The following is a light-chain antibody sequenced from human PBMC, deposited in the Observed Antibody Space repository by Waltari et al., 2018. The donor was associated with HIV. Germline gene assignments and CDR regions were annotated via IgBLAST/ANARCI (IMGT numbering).Light chain of an antibody. V-gene: IGLV2-8*01. CDR1: NGDISDYNY. CDR3: SSFAGTHKL. Sequence: QSALTQSPSASGSPGQSVNISSTGANGDISDYNYVSWYQQHSDRPPKLIIFEVTKRPSGVPDRFSGSKSGNTASLFVSGLQPEDEATYFCSSFAGTHKLFGGGTKLTVL. CDR2: EVT. J-gene: IGLJ2*01.